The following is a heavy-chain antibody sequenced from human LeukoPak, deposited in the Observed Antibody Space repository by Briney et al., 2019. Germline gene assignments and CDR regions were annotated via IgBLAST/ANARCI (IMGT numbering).Heavy chain of an antibody. V-gene: IGHV3-30*04. CDR2: ISYDGSYK. D-gene: IGHD2-15*01. Sequence: GGSLRLSCAASGFSFSTYAMDWVRQAPGKGLEWVAVISYDGSYKKYVDSVKGRFTISRDNSKNTLYLQMNSLNTEDTAVYYCARGGYCSGGRCYSDFDYWGQGTLVTVSS. CDR3: ARGGYCSGGRCYSDFDY. J-gene: IGHJ4*02. CDR1: GFSFSTYA.